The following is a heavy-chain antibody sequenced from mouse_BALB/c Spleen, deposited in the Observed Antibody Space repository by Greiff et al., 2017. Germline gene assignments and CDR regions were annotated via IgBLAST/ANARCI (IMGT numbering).Heavy chain of an antibody. CDR2: ISYSGST. V-gene: IGHV3-2*02. CDR3: AKIPLYDYDAYYAMDY. Sequence: EVKLEESGPGLVKPSQSLSLTCTVTGYSITSDYAWNWIRQFPGNKLEWMGYISYSGSTSYNPSLKSRISITRDTSKNQFFLQLNSVTTEDTATYYCAKIPLYDYDAYYAMDYWGQGTSVTVSS. CDR1: GYSITSDYA. D-gene: IGHD2-4*01. J-gene: IGHJ4*01.